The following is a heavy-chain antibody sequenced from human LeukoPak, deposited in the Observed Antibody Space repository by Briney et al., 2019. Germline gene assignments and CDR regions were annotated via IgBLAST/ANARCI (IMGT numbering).Heavy chain of an antibody. J-gene: IGHJ6*02. CDR1: GYTFTSYA. D-gene: IGHD4-17*01. CDR3: ARDPSTVTFYYYYGMDV. V-gene: IGHV1-3*01. Sequence: GASVKVSCKASGYTFTSYAMHWARQAPGQRLEWMGWINAGNGNTKYSQKFQGRVTTTRDTSASTAYMELSSLRSEDTAVYYCARDPSTVTFYYYYGMDVWGQGTTVTVSS. CDR2: INAGNGNT.